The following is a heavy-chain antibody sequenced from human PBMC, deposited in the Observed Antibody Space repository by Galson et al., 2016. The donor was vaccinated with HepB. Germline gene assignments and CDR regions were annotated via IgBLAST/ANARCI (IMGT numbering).Heavy chain of an antibody. CDR1: GGSIRSGSSSSSNYY. V-gene: IGHV4-39*01. CDR2: INYSGTT. D-gene: IGHD3-10*01. Sequence: SETLSLTCTVSGGSIRSGSSSSSNYYWTWVRQPPGEGLEWIGSINYSGTTFYNAPLNIRVTMSVDTSKSRFSLQLTSVTAADTAVYYCASLIITGSGNFFDFWGQGTLVTVSS. J-gene: IGHJ4*02. CDR3: ASLIITGSGNFFDF.